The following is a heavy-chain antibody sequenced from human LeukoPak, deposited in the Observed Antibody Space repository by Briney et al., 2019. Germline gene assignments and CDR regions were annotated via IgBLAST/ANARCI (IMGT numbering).Heavy chain of an antibody. V-gene: IGHV4-61*02. J-gene: IGHJ4*02. CDR1: GGSISSGSYY. D-gene: IGHD6-13*01. Sequence: PSETLSLTCTVSGGSISSGSYYWSWIRQPAGKGLEWIGRIYTSGSTNYNPSLKSRVTISVDTSKNQFSLQLNSVTPEDTAVYYCARVSGGIAAAGDFDYWGQGTLVTVSS. CDR2: IYTSGST. CDR3: ARVSGGIAAAGDFDY.